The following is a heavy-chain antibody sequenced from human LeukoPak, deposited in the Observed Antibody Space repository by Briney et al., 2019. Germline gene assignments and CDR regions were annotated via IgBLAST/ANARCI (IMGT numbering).Heavy chain of an antibody. V-gene: IGHV3-48*02. CDR3: ARLSIGVDDF. Sequence: GGSLRLSCAASGFTFSSYSMNWVRQAPGKGLEWVSSISSSSSIIYYAYSVQGRFTISRDNAKNSLYLQMNSLRDEDTAVYYCARLSIGVDDFWGQGTVVIVSA. CDR1: GFTFSSYS. D-gene: IGHD6-6*01. J-gene: IGHJ4*02. CDR2: ISSSSSII.